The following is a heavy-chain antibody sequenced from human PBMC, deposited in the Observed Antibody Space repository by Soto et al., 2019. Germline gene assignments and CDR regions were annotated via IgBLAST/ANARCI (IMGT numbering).Heavy chain of an antibody. Sequence: SGPTLVNPTQTLTLTCTFSRFSLSTSGMCVSCIRQPPGKALEWLALIDWDDDKYYSTSLKTRLTISKDTSKNQVVLTMTNMDPVDTATYYCARIHRVGATHNWFDPWGQGTLVTVSS. J-gene: IGHJ5*02. CDR2: IDWDDDK. CDR3: ARIHRVGATHNWFDP. CDR1: RFSLSTSGMC. V-gene: IGHV2-70*01. D-gene: IGHD1-26*01.